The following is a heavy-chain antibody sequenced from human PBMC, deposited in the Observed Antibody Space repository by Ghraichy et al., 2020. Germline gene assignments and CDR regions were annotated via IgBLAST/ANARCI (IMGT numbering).Heavy chain of an antibody. V-gene: IGHV4-38-2*02. CDR3: ARVINTGVDGRGFFDS. D-gene: IGHD4-23*01. CDR1: GGPVNSDDY. J-gene: IGHJ4*02. CDR2: IDHSANT. Sequence: SETLSLTCTVSGGPVNSDDYWGWIRQSPGKGLEFIGTIDHSANTYYNPSLKSRVTISRETSHNHFSVRLTEVRLTSVTAADTAVYFCARVINTGVDGRGFFDSWGQGILVTVSS.